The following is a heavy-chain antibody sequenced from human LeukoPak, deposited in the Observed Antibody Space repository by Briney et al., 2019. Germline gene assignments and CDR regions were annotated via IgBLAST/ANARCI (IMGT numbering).Heavy chain of an antibody. V-gene: IGHV3-9*01. CDR2: ISWNSGYI. CDR3: AKVRGTYSSGYFFDY. J-gene: IGHJ4*02. CDR1: GYTFDNYA. D-gene: IGHD6-19*01. Sequence: ARSLRLSCAASGYTFDNYAKCWFRQAPGKGLEWLSIISWNSGYIGYAESVKGRFTISRDNAKKSLDLQMNSLRAEDTAFYYCAKVRGTYSSGYFFDYWGQGTLVTVSS.